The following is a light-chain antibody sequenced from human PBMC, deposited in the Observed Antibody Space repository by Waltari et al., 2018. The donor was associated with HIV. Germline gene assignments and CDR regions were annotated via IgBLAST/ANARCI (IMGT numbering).Light chain of an antibody. CDR3: CSYAGSRTYV. Sequence: QSALTQPASVSGSPGQSITIPCTGTSSDVGSYNLLSWYQQYPGKVPKLMIYEVTKRPSGVSNRFSGSKSGNTASLTISGLQAEDEADYYCCSYAGSRTYVFGTGTKVPVL. V-gene: IGLV2-23*02. CDR2: EVT. CDR1: SSDVGSYNL. J-gene: IGLJ1*01.